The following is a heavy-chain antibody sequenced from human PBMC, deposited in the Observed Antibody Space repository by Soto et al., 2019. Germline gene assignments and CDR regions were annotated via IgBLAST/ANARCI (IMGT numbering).Heavy chain of an antibody. V-gene: IGHV4-39*01. CDR3: ARRGYGDYAVWFAP. D-gene: IGHD4-17*01. CDR2: IYYSGST. CDR1: GGSISSSSYY. J-gene: IGHJ5*02. Sequence: QLQLQESGPGLVKPSETLSLTCTVSGGSISSSSYYWGWIRQPPGKGLEWIGNIYYSGSTYYNPSLQTRVTHSVDTSENQFPLTLSSVPAADTAVYHWARRGYGDYAVWFAPWGQGTLVPVSS.